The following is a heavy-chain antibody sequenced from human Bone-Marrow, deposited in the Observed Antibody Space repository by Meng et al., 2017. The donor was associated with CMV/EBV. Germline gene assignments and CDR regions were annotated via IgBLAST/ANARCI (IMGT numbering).Heavy chain of an antibody. D-gene: IGHD3-22*01. V-gene: IGHV1-69-2*01. CDR3: ATDPSYYDSSLNAFDI. CDR1: GYTFTDYY. J-gene: IGHJ3*02. Sequence: ASVKVSCKVSGYTFTDYYMHWVQQAPGKGLEWMGLVDPEDGETIYAEKFQGRVTITADTSTDTAYMELSSLRSEDTAVYYCATDPSYYDSSLNAFDIWGQGKMVTVSS. CDR2: VDPEDGET.